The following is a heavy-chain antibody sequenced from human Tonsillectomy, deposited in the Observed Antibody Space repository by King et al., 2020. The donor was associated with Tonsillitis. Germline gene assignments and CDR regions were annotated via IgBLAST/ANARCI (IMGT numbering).Heavy chain of an antibody. CDR3: ALYDILTGYFDY. D-gene: IGHD3-9*01. Sequence: QLQESGPGLVKPSETLSLTCTVSGGSISSSSYYWGWIRQPPGTGLEWIGSIYYSGSTNYNPSLKSRVTISVDTSKNQFSLKLSSVTAADTAVYYCALYDILTGYFDYWGQGTLVTVSS. CDR2: IYYSGST. CDR1: GGSISSSSYY. V-gene: IGHV4-39*01. J-gene: IGHJ4*02.